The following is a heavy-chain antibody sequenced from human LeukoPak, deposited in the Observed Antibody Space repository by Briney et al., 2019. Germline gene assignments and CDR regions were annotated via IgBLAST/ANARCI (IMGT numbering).Heavy chain of an antibody. CDR2: IYYSGST. Sequence: KSSETLSLTCTVSGGSISNSSYYWGWIRQPPGKGLEWIGSIYYSGSTYYNPSLKSRVTISVDTSKNQFSLKLSSVTAADTAVYYCASRVVPAAGGRVDYWGQGTLVTVSS. J-gene: IGHJ4*02. D-gene: IGHD2-2*01. CDR3: ASRVVPAAGGRVDY. V-gene: IGHV4-39*01. CDR1: GGSISNSSYY.